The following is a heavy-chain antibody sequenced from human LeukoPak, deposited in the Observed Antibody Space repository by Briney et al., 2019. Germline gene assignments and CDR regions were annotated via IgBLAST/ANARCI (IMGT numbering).Heavy chain of an antibody. CDR1: GGTFSNYA. V-gene: IGHV1-69*05. CDR2: IIPLFGTA. Sequence: SVKVSCKASGGTFSNYAISWVRQAPGQGLEWMGGIIPLFGTANYAQKFQGRVTITTDESTSTAYMELSSLRSEDTAVYYCARSYGSGSYYLYCYYYMDVWGKGTTVTVSS. D-gene: IGHD3-10*01. J-gene: IGHJ6*03. CDR3: ARSYGSGSYYLYCYYYMDV.